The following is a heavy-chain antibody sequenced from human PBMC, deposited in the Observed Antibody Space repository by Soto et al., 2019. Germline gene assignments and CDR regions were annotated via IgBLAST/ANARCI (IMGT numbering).Heavy chain of an antibody. CDR2: ISSSSTYI. CDR1: GFTFSGFS. D-gene: IGHD3-22*01. V-gene: IGHV3-21*06. J-gene: IGHJ4*02. CDR3: ARGGDTSGSWPRY. Sequence: PGGSLRLSCAASGFTFSGFSMNWVRQAPGKGLEWVSSISSSSTYIYYADSVKGRFTISRDDAKNSLYLQMNSLRVEDTAMYYCARGGDTSGSWPRYWGQGTLVTV.